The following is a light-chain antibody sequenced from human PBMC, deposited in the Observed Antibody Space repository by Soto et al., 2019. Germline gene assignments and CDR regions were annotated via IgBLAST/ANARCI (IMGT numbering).Light chain of an antibody. CDR1: PSISNY. V-gene: IGKV1-5*03. J-gene: IGKJ2*01. Sequence: DIQMTQSPSTLSASVGDRVTITCRASPSISNYLAWYQQKPGKAPNLLIYKASTLQSGVPSRFSGSGSGTEFTLTISSLQPEDFATYYCQHRTFGQGTKWEIK. CDR3: QHRT. CDR2: KAS.